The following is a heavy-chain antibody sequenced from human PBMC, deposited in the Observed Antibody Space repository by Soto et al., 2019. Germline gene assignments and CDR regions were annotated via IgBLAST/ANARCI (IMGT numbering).Heavy chain of an antibody. J-gene: IGHJ4*02. CDR3: ARGCGYSYGYDYCEY. CDR2: INPNSGGT. CDR1: GYTFTGYY. D-gene: IGHD5-18*01. V-gene: IGHV1-2*04. Sequence: ASVNVSCKASGYTFTGYYMHWVRQAPGQGLEWMGWINPNSGGTNYAQKFQGWVTMTRDTSISTAYMELSRLRSDDTAVYYCARGCGYSYGYDYCEYWGQGTLVSVSS.